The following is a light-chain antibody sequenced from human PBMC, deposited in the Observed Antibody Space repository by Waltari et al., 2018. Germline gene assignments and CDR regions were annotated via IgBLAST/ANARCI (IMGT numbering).Light chain of an antibody. CDR1: QTVLYSSNNRYS. V-gene: IGKV4-1*01. Sequence: DLVMTQSPDSLPVSLGERATITCQSSQTVLYSSNNRYSLAWFQPKPGQPPKLLIYWASTRESGVPDRFSGSGSGTDFTLTISSLQAEDVAVYYCQQFYSSPLTFGGGTKVEIK. J-gene: IGKJ4*01. CDR3: QQFYSSPLT. CDR2: WAS.